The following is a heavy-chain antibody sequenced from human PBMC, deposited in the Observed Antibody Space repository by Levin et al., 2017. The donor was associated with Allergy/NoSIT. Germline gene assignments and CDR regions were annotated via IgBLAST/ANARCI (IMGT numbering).Heavy chain of an antibody. CDR3: ARVRYGTGWDIDY. CDR1: GYKFSDYY. Sequence: GESLKISCKASGYKFSDYYMHWVRQAPGQGLEWMGWINPNNGGTDYAQNFQGRVTMTWDTSINTAYMEVTRLRSDDTAVYYCARVRYGTGWDIDYWGQGTLVTVSS. CDR2: INPNNGGT. J-gene: IGHJ4*02. D-gene: IGHD6-19*01. V-gene: IGHV1-2*02.